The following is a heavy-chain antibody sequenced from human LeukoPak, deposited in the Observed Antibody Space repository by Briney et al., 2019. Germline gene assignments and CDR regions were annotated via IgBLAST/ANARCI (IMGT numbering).Heavy chain of an antibody. Sequence: PSETLSLTCTVSGGSISSGDYYWSWIRQTSGKGLEYIGYIYYSGSTYHNPSLKSRVTISRDTSKNQLFLKLTSVTAADTAMYYCARSTWDNQLGYWGQGTLVTVSS. D-gene: IGHD2-2*01. CDR2: IYYSGST. J-gene: IGHJ4*02. CDR1: GGSISSGDYY. CDR3: ARSTWDNQLGY. V-gene: IGHV4-30-4*01.